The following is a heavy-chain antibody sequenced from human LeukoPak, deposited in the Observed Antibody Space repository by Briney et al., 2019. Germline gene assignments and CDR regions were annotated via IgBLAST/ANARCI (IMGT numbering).Heavy chain of an antibody. D-gene: IGHD6-13*01. V-gene: IGHV3-7*01. Sequence: PGGSLRLSCAASGFTYSTYWMSWVRQAPGKGLEWVANISQDGSEKNYVDSVKGRFTISRDNAKNSLYLQMSSLRAEDTAVYYCAKDYGQQPRGAFDIWGQGTMVTVSS. CDR1: GFTYSTYW. J-gene: IGHJ3*02. CDR2: ISQDGSEK. CDR3: AKDYGQQPRGAFDI.